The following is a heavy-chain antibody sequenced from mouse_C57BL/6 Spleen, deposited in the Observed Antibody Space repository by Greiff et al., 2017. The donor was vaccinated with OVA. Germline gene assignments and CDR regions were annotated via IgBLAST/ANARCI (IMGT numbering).Heavy chain of an antibody. J-gene: IGHJ4*01. Sequence: QVQLKQPGAELVRPGTSVKLSCKASGYTFTSYWMHWVKQRPGQGLEWIGVIDPSDSYTNYNQKFKGKATLTVDTSSSTAYMQLSSLTSEDSAVYYCARGEFPRDYWGQGTSVTVSS. CDR2: IDPSDSYT. V-gene: IGHV1-59*01. CDR1: GYTFTSYW. CDR3: ARGEFPRDY.